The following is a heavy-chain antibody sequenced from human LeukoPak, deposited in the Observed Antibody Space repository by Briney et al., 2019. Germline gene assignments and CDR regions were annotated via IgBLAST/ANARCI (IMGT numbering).Heavy chain of an antibody. J-gene: IGHJ3*02. D-gene: IGHD3-22*01. CDR3: AREITMIVADAFDI. CDR1: GGSISSSSYY. Sequence: SETLSLTCTVSGGSISSSSYYWGWLRQPPGNGLEWLGEINHSGSTNYNPSLKSRVTISVDTSKNQFSLKLSSVTAADTAVYYCAREITMIVADAFDIWGQGTMLTVSS. CDR2: INHSGST. V-gene: IGHV4-39*07.